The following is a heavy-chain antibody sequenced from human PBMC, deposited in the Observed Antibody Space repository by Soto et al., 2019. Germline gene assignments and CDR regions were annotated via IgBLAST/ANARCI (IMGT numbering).Heavy chain of an antibody. Sequence: SAELSCKASGYSFTSYSISWVRQATGQGLEWMGWISAYNGNTNYAQKLQGRVTMTTDTSTSTAYMELRSLRSDDTAVYYCASCIAVAGGFDYWGQGTLVTVSS. CDR1: GYSFTSYS. CDR2: ISAYNGNT. J-gene: IGHJ4*02. D-gene: IGHD6-19*01. CDR3: ASCIAVAGGFDY. V-gene: IGHV1-18*01.